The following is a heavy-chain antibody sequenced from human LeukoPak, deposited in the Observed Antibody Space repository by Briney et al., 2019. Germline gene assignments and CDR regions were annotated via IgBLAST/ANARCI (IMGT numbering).Heavy chain of an antibody. CDR3: AIEGGLGIDSLLYRWFDP. J-gene: IGHJ5*02. Sequence: ASVKVSCKASGGTFKNYVITWVRQAPGQGLEWMGNIMPIFGTINYAQTFQGRLTISADESTSTAYMELSSLTSDDTAFYYCAIEGGLGIDSLLYRWFDPWGQGTLVTVSS. CDR1: GGTFKNYV. D-gene: IGHD2-2*02. V-gene: IGHV1-69*13. CDR2: IMPIFGTI.